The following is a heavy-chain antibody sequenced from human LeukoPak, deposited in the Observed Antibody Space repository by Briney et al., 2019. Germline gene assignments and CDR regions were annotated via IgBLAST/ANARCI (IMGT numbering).Heavy chain of an antibody. D-gene: IGHD6-13*01. Sequence: ASVKVSCKASGYTFTGYYMHCVRQAPGQGLEWMGWINPNFGNTNYAQKFQGRVTVTRDTSISTAYMELSRLRSDDTAVYYCARAHGLGAAGYYFDYWGQGTLVTVSS. V-gene: IGHV1-2*02. CDR3: ARAHGLGAAGYYFDY. CDR1: GYTFTGYY. CDR2: INPNFGNT. J-gene: IGHJ4*02.